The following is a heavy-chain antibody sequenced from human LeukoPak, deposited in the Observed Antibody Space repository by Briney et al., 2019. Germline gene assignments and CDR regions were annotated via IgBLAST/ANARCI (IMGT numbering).Heavy chain of an antibody. CDR1: GGSISSYY. J-gene: IGHJ5*02. CDR2: IYTSGST. V-gene: IGHV4-4*07. Sequence: SETLSLTCTVSGGSISSYYWSWIRQPAGKGLEWIGRIYTSGSTNYNPSLKSRVTISVDTSKNQFSLKLSSVTAADTAVYYCARDRRRVYDFWSGSGWFDPWGQGTLVTVSS. CDR3: ARDRRRVYDFWSGSGWFDP. D-gene: IGHD3-3*01.